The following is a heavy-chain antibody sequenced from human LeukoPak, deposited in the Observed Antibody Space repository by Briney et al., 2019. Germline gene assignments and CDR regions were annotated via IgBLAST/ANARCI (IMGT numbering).Heavy chain of an antibody. J-gene: IGHJ4*02. CDR1: GFTFSSHW. Sequence: GGSLRLSCAASGFTFSSHWMSWVRQAPGKGLEWVANIKQDGSAKYYVDSVRGRFTISRDNAKTSLYLQMNSLRAEDTAVYYCTRDGPSVGIDFWGQGALVTVSS. CDR2: IKQDGSAK. CDR3: TRDGPSVGIDF. D-gene: IGHD7-27*01. V-gene: IGHV3-7*01.